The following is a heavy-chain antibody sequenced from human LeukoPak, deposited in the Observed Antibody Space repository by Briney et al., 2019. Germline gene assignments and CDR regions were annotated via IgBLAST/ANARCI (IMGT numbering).Heavy chain of an antibody. V-gene: IGHV1-69*13. D-gene: IGHD6-19*01. CDR2: VIPIFGTA. CDR3: GLFESPLRGIAVDTGGY. J-gene: IGHJ4*02. CDR1: GGTFSSYA. Sequence: SVKVSCKASGGTFSSYAISWVRQAPGQGLEWMGGVIPIFGTANYAQKFQGRVTITADESTSTAYMELSSLRSEDTAVYYCGLFESPLRGIAVDTGGYWGQGTLVTVSS.